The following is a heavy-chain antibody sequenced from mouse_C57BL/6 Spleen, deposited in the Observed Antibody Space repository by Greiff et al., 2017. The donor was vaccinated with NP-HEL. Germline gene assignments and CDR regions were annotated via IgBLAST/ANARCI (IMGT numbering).Heavy chain of an antibody. V-gene: IGHV1-80*01. D-gene: IGHD3-3*01. CDR2: IYPGDGDT. CDR3: ARSNLGPLDY. CDR1: GYAFSSYW. Sequence: QVQLKESGAELVKPGASVKISCKASGYAFSSYWMNWVKQRPGKGLEWIGQIYPGDGDTNYNGKFKGKATLTADKSSSTAYMQLSSLTSEDAAVYFCARSNLGPLDYWGQGTTLTGSS. J-gene: IGHJ2*01.